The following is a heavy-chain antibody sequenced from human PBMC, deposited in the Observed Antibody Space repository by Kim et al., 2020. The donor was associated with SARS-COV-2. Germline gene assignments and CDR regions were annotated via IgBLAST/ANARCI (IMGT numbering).Heavy chain of an antibody. CDR1: GGSFSGYY. CDR2: INHSGST. Sequence: SETLSLTCAVYGGSFSGYYWSWIRQLPGKGLEWIGEINHSGSTNYNPSLKSRVTISVDTSKNQFSLKLSSVTAADTAVYYCARSVIFDTAMVLHYYYYYGMDVWGQGTTVTVSS. J-gene: IGHJ6*02. D-gene: IGHD5-18*01. V-gene: IGHV4-34*01. CDR3: ARSVIFDTAMVLHYYYYYGMDV.